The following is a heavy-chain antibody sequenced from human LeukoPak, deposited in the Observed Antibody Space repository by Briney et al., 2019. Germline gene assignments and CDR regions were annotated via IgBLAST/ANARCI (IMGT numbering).Heavy chain of an antibody. CDR2: INPNSGRT. J-gene: IGHJ4*02. Sequence: GASVKVSCEASGYTFTGYYMHWVRQAPGQGLEWMGWINPNSGRTNYAQKFQGRVTMTGDTSISTAYIELTRLTSEDTAVYYCARGTYYDSSAYSGVRLFDYWGQGTLVTVSS. CDR3: ARGTYYDSSAYSGVRLFDY. V-gene: IGHV1-2*02. D-gene: IGHD3-22*01. CDR1: GYTFTGYY.